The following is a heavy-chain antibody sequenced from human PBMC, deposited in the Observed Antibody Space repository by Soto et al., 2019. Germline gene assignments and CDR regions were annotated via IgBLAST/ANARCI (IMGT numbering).Heavy chain of an antibody. CDR2: INHSGST. CDR3: ARGRYSSGCSDY. D-gene: IGHD6-19*01. V-gene: IGHV4-34*01. Sequence: SETLSLTCAVYGGSFSGYYWSWIRQPPGKGLEWIGEINHSGSTNYNPSLKSRVTISVDTSKNQFSLKLSSVTAADTAVYYCARGRYSSGCSDYWGQGTLVPVSP. J-gene: IGHJ4*02. CDR1: GGSFSGYY.